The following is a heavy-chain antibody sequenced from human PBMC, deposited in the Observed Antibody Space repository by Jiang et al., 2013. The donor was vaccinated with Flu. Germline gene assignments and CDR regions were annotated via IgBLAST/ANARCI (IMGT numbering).Heavy chain of an antibody. V-gene: IGHV3-30*02. CDR3: ATLRGSSYDTYLADF. J-gene: IGHJ4*02. D-gene: IGHD3-9*01. Sequence: QLVESGGGVVQPGGSLRLSCAASGFTFSYYGMYWVRQSPGKGLDWVASIWHDGSNKFYADPVRGRFIISRDNSKNTLYLQMNSLRPEDTAVYYCATLRGSSYDTYLADFWGQGTLVTVSS. CDR1: GFTFSYYG. CDR2: IWHDGSNK.